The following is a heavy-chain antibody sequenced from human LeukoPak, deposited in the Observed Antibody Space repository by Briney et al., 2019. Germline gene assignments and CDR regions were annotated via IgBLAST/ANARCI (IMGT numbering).Heavy chain of an antibody. J-gene: IGHJ4*02. CDR1: GGSIGNDGYY. CDR2: IYYSGAA. CDR3: ARGRYYGFSGDS. D-gene: IGHD3-10*01. V-gene: IGHV4-31*03. Sequence: SQTLSLTCTVSGGSIGNDGYYWNWLRQHPGRGLGWIAFIYYSGAASYHPSLKSRVTISVDTSTNQFSLKLTSVTAADPAVYFCARGRYYGFSGDSWGQGTLVTVSS.